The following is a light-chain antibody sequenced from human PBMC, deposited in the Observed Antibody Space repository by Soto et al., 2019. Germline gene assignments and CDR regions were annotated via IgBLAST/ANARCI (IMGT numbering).Light chain of an antibody. CDR1: SSDVGGYIY. CDR3: CSYAGSYVV. J-gene: IGLJ2*01. V-gene: IGLV2-11*01. Sequence: QCALTQPRSVSGSPGQSVTISCTGTSSDVGGYIYVSWYQQYPGKAPKLMIYDVSKRPSGVPDRFSGSKSGNTASLTISGLQAEDEADYYCCSYAGSYVVFGGGTKVTVL. CDR2: DVS.